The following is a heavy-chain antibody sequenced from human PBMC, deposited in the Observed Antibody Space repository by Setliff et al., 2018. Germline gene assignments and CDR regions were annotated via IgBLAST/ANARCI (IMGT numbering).Heavy chain of an antibody. J-gene: IGHJ6*03. CDR2: IHSSGRS. V-gene: IGHV4-4*08. Sequence: SETLSLTCTVSDVSISGYYWSWTRQPPGKGLEWIGYIHSSGRSNYNPSLKSRVTTSIDTSKNQFSLRLSSVTAADTAVYYCARMAVRVASRPSSPLEYYYYMDFWGKGATVTVSS. D-gene: IGHD6-6*01. CDR3: ARMAVRVASRPSSPLEYYYYMDF. CDR1: DVSISGYY.